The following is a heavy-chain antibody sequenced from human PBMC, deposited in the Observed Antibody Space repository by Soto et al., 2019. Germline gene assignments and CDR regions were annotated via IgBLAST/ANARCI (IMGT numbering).Heavy chain of an antibody. CDR2: MNPNSGNT. J-gene: IGHJ4*02. V-gene: IGHV1-8*01. D-gene: IGHD2-2*01. CDR1: GYTFTSYD. CDR3: ARGSLECSSASCYEY. Sequence: QVPLVQSGAEVKKPGASVKVSCTASGYTFTSYDINWVRQATGQGLEWMGWMNPNSGNTGYAQKFQGRVTMTRDTSISTAYMELSSLRSEDTAVYYCARGSLECSSASCYEYWGQGTLVTVSS.